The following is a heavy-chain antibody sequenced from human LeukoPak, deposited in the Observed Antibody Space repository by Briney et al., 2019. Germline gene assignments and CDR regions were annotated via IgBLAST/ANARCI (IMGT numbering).Heavy chain of an antibody. CDR2: IIPIFGTA. D-gene: IGHD3-3*01. CDR3: ARGRTKVDYDFWSGYLFDY. CDR1: GGTFSSYA. Sequence: SVKVSCKASGGTFSSYAIRWVRQAPGQGLEWMGRIIPIFGTANYAQKFQGRVTITTDESTSTAYMELSSLRSEDTAVYYCARGRTKVDYDFWSGYLFDYWGQGTLVTVSS. V-gene: IGHV1-69*05. J-gene: IGHJ4*02.